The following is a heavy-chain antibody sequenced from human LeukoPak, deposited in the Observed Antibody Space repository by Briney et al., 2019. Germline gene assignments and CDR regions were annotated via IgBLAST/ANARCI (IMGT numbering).Heavy chain of an antibody. V-gene: IGHV4-59*01. CDR1: GGSISSYY. CDR3: ARATGRDGCKKNYWYFDL. CDR2: IYYSGST. J-gene: IGHJ2*01. D-gene: IGHD5-24*01. Sequence: SETLSLTCTVSGGSISSYYWSWIRQPSGKGLEWIGYIYYSGSTNYNPSLKSRVTISVDTSKNQFSLKLSSVTAADTAVYYCARATGRDGCKKNYWYFDLWGRGTLVTVSS.